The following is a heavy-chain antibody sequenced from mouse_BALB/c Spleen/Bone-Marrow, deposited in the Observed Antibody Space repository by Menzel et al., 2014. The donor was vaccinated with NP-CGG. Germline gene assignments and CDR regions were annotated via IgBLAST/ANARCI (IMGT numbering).Heavy chain of an antibody. V-gene: IGHV5-6-5*01. J-gene: IGHJ4*01. CDR1: GLSFRSYA. CDR2: IISGGNT. D-gene: IGHD2-10*02. CDR3: ARGPSYGNYLYYALDY. Sequence: EVKLVESGGGLVKPGGSLKLSCAASGLSFRSYAMSWVRQTPERRLEWVASIISGGNTYYPDSVKGRFTISRDNARTIIYLQMSSLTSEDTAMYYCARGPSYGNYLYYALDYWGQGTSVTVSS.